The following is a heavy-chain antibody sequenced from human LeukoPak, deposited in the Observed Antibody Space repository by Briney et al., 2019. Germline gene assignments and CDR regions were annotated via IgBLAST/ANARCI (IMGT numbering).Heavy chain of an antibody. D-gene: IGHD6-13*01. CDR3: ARGSSSNSWYFDY. CDR1: GDSVSTNSAT. V-gene: IGHV6-1*01. Sequence: SQTLSLTCAISGDSVSTNSATWTWIRQSPSRGLEWLGRTYYRSKGYNESAESVKSRITINPDTSRNHFSLQVDSVTPEDTAVYYCARGSSSNSWYFDYWGQGTLVAVSS. CDR2: TYYRSKGYN. J-gene: IGHJ4*02.